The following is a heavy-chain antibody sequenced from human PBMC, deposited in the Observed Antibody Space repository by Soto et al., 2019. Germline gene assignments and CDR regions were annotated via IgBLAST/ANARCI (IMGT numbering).Heavy chain of an antibody. J-gene: IGHJ4*02. V-gene: IGHV3-23*01. CDR1: GFDFSTFS. Sequence: GSLRLSCAASGFDFSTFSMSWVRQAPGKGLEWVSAVSSSGGSAYYADSVKGRFTISRDNSKNTLFLQMTSLRAEDTALYYCAKDHWGSYSGQGTLVTVSS. D-gene: IGHD3-16*01. CDR3: AKDHWGSY. CDR2: VSSSGGSA.